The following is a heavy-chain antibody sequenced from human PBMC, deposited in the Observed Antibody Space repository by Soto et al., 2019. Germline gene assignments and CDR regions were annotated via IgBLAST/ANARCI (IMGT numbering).Heavy chain of an antibody. D-gene: IGHD2-2*01. V-gene: IGHV3-30*18. CDR1: GLTFSSYG. J-gene: IGHJ6*02. Sequence: GGSLRLSCSASGLTFSSYGMHWVRPTPGKGLEWVAVISYDGSNKYYADSVKGRFTISRDNSKNTLYLQMNSLRAEDTAVYYCAKGPAIVLVPAAMNYYYGMDVWGQGTTVTVSS. CDR2: ISYDGSNK. CDR3: AKGPAIVLVPAAMNYYYGMDV.